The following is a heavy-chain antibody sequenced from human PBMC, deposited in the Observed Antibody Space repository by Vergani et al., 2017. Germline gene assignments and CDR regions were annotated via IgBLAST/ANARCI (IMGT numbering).Heavy chain of an antibody. CDR2: IYYSGST. Sequence: QVQLQESGPGLVKPSETLSLTCTVSGGSISSYYWSWIRQPPGKGLEWIGYIYYSGSTNYNPSLKSRVTISVDTSKNQFSLKLSSVTAADTAVYYCARRLGYCSSTSCSGGTYFDYWGQGTLVTVSS. CDR1: GGSISSYY. J-gene: IGHJ4*02. CDR3: ARRLGYCSSTSCSGGTYFDY. D-gene: IGHD2-2*01. V-gene: IGHV4-59*01.